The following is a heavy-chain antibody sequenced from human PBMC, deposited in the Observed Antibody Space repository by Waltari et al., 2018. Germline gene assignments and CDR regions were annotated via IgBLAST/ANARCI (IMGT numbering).Heavy chain of an antibody. V-gene: IGHV4-4*07. J-gene: IGHJ3*02. CDR3: AGGAYCSSTSCSGGAFDI. Sequence: QVQLQESGPGLVKPSETLSLTCTVSGGSISSYYWSWIRQPAGKGLEWIGRIYTSGSTNYNPARNSRGTMSVETSKNQCSLKLSYVTAADTAVYYCAGGAYCSSTSCSGGAFDIWGQGTMVTVSS. CDR1: GGSISSYY. CDR2: IYTSGST. D-gene: IGHD2-2*01.